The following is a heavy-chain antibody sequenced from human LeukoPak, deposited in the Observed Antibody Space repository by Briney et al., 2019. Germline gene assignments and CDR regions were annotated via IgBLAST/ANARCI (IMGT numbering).Heavy chain of an antibody. Sequence: PGGSLRLSCAASGFSFSYYWMSWVRQAPGKGLEWVANITQDGREKNYVDSLKGRFTISRDNGKNSLYLQMNSLRADDTAVYYCAGGSSTTLDYWGQGTLVTVSS. CDR1: GFSFSYYW. D-gene: IGHD4-11*01. CDR2: ITQDGREK. V-gene: IGHV3-7*04. J-gene: IGHJ4*02. CDR3: AGGSSTTLDY.